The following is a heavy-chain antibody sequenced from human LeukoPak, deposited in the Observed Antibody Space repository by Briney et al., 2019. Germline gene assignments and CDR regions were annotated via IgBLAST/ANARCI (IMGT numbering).Heavy chain of an antibody. CDR1: GFTFSSYA. J-gene: IGHJ6*02. Sequence: GGSLRLSCAASGFTFSSYAMHWVRQAPGKGLEWVAVISYDGSNKYYADSVKGRFTISRDNSKNTLYLQMNSLRAEDTAVYYCARDQLVRGGMDVWGQGTTVTVSS. CDR3: ARDQLVRGGMDV. V-gene: IGHV3-30*01. CDR2: ISYDGSNK. D-gene: IGHD3-10*01.